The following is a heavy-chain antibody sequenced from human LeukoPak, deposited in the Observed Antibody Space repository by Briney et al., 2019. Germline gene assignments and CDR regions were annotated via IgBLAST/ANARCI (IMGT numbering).Heavy chain of an antibody. D-gene: IGHD2-15*01. CDR1: GGSISSYY. Sequence: KPSETLSLTCTVSGGSISSYYWSWIRQPAGKGLEWIGRIYTSGSTNYNPSLKSRVAMSVDTSKNQFSLKLSSVTAADTAVYYCARGRCSGGSCYWFGFDYWGPGTLVTVSS. CDR2: IYTSGST. V-gene: IGHV4-4*07. J-gene: IGHJ4*02. CDR3: ARGRCSGGSCYWFGFDY.